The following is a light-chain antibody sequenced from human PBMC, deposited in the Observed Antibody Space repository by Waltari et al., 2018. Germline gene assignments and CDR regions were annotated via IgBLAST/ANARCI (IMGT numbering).Light chain of an antibody. Sequence: EIVMTQSPATLSVSPGERATLSCRASQSVSSNLAWYQQKPGQAPRLLIYGASTRATGIPARFSGRVSGTEFTLTISSMQSEDFAVYYCQQYNNWPPWTFGQGTKLEIK. CDR3: QQYNNWPPWT. CDR1: QSVSSN. V-gene: IGKV3-15*01. CDR2: GAS. J-gene: IGKJ2*02.